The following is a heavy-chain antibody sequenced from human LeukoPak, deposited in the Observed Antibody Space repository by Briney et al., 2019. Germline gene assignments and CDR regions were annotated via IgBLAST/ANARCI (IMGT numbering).Heavy chain of an antibody. Sequence: PSETLSLTCTVSGGSISSYYWSWIRQPAGGGLEGVGHIYSTGSTLYNPSLKTRVTLSVDRSKNQFSLSLNSVTAADTAMYYCARDWGTWHAFDLWGQGTMVTVSS. CDR3: ARDWGTWHAFDL. V-gene: IGHV4-4*07. CDR1: GGSISSYY. J-gene: IGHJ3*01. CDR2: IYSTGST. D-gene: IGHD3-16*01.